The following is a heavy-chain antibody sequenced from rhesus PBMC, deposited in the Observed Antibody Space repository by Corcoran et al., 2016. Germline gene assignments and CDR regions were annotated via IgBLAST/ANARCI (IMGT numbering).Heavy chain of an antibody. Sequence: VQLVESGGGLAKPGGTRRLSCAASGFIFSDHYMHWVRRAPGQGLEWMGVIIPLVGITNYAAKFQGRVTITADTSTSTAYMELSSLRSEDTAVYYCARGNSIAAGFDYWGQGVLVTVSS. CDR3: ARGNSIAAGFDY. V-gene: IGHV1-151*01. D-gene: IGHD6-31*01. CDR1: GFIFSDHY. CDR2: IIPLVGIT. J-gene: IGHJ4*01.